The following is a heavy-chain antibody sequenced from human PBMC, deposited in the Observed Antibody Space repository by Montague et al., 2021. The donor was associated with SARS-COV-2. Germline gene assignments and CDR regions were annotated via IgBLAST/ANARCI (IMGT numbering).Heavy chain of an antibody. D-gene: IGHD1-26*01. CDR3: AGSLDPSETYSLPY. V-gene: IGHV4-59*01. J-gene: IGHJ4*02. CDR1: GGSIGSNY. Sequence: SETLSLTCSVSGGSIGSNYWSWLRQPPGKGLEWIGHIHYSGSNTYSSSFKSRVTISIDTPTNQFSLKLSSVTAADTAVYYCAGSLDPSETYSLPYWGQGTLVTVSS. CDR2: IHYSGSN.